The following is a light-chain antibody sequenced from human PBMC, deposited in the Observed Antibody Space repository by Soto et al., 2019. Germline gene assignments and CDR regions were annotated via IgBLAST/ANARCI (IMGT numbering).Light chain of an antibody. CDR1: QSISSW. Sequence: DIQMTQSPSTLSASVGDRVTITCRASQSISSWLAWYQQKPGKAPKLLIYDASSLESGVPSRFSGSGSGTEFTLTISSLQPDDFATYYCQQYNSYRTFAQGTKVESK. J-gene: IGKJ1*01. V-gene: IGKV1-5*01. CDR3: QQYNSYRT. CDR2: DAS.